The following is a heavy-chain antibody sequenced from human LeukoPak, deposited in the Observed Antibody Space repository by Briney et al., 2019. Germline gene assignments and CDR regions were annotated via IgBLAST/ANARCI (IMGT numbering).Heavy chain of an antibody. CDR1: GFTFDDYA. V-gene: IGHV3-9*01. J-gene: IGHJ4*02. CDR2: ISWNSGSI. Sequence: GGSLRLSCAASGFTFDDYAMHWVRQAPGKGLEWVSGISWNSGSIGYADSVKGRFTISRDNAKNSLYLQMNSLRAEDTALYYCAKDIVGLGGSGYYYYFDYWGQGTLVTVSS. CDR3: AKDIVGLGGSGYYYYFDY. D-gene: IGHD3-22*01.